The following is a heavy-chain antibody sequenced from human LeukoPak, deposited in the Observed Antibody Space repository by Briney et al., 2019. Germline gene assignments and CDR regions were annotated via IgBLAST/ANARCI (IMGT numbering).Heavy chain of an antibody. CDR2: IYYDGSDK. CDR1: GFTFSSYG. V-gene: IGHV3-33*01. Sequence: QPGRSLRLSRAAAGFTFSSYGVHWVRQAPGKGLEWVAIIYYDGSDKYYADSVKGRFTISRDNAKNSLYLQMNSLRAEDTAVYYCARRPEAFNIWCQGTMVTVSS. CDR3: ARRPEAFNI. J-gene: IGHJ3*02.